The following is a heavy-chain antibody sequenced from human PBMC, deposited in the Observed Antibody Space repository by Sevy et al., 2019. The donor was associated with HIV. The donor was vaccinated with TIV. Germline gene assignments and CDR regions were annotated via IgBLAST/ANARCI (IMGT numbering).Heavy chain of an antibody. V-gene: IGHV3-11*01. J-gene: IGHJ4*02. CDR2: VSRGGFTI. D-gene: IGHD3-22*01. Sequence: GGSLRLSCAASGFIFGDYYMAWVRQAPGKGLEWISYVSRGGFTIYYADSVEGRFSISRDDAKDSLFLQMDSLRAEDTAFYYCARGAHYDDANRGFDYWGQGALVTVSS. CDR1: GFIFGDYY. CDR3: ARGAHYDDANRGFDY.